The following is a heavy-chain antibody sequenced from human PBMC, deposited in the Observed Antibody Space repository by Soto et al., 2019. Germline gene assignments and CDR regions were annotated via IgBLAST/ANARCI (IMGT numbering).Heavy chain of an antibody. CDR3: ARGFIPANY. V-gene: IGHV1-18*01. CDR2: INTFNGNT. J-gene: IGHJ4*02. CDR1: GYTFSDYG. D-gene: IGHD2-2*01. Sequence: QVHLVQSESEVKMPGASVKVSCKTSGYTFSDYGVSWVRQAPGQGLEWMGWINTFNGNTKYEQKFQGRVTFSIDTSTRTGFLELTSLKFDDAGVYYCARGFIPANYWGQGTRVTVSS.